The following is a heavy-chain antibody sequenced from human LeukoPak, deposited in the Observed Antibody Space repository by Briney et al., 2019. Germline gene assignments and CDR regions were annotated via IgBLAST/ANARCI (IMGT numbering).Heavy chain of an antibody. J-gene: IGHJ4*02. CDR3: ARDILDVGATHYFDY. CDR2: IHSSGSA. Sequence: SETLSLTCTVSGASITTYYWSWIRQPPGKGLEYIGQIHSSGSANYNPSLKSRVAMSLDASKNQFSLTVSFVTAADTAIYYCARDILDVGATHYFDYWGQGSLLTVSS. CDR1: GASITTYY. V-gene: IGHV4-59*01. D-gene: IGHD1-26*01.